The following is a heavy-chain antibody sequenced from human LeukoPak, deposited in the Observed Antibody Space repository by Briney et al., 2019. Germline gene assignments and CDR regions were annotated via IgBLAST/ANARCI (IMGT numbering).Heavy chain of an antibody. V-gene: IGHV4-34*01. D-gene: IGHD6-6*01. J-gene: IGHJ4*02. CDR2: INHSGST. CDR3: ARPKQLAYFDY. Sequence: PSETLSLTCAVYGGSFSGYYWSWIRQPPGKGLEWIGEINHSGSTNYNPSLKSRVTISVDTSKNQFSLKLSSVTAADTAVYYCARPKQLAYFDYWGQGILVTVSS. CDR1: GGSFSGYY.